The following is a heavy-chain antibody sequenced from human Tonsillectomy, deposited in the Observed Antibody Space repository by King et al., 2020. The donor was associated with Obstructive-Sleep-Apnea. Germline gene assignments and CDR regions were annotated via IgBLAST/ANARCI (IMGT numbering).Heavy chain of an antibody. V-gene: IGHV4-34*01. Sequence: VQLQQWGAGLLKPSETMSLTCAVYGGSFSDHYWSWILQPPGRGLEWIGEINHSGSTNYNPSLKSQVTISVDTSKNQFSLNLSSVTAADTAVYYCATLYSGTDYWGQGTLVTVSS. D-gene: IGHD4-11*01. CDR1: GGSFSDHY. J-gene: IGHJ4*02. CDR2: INHSGST. CDR3: ATLYSGTDY.